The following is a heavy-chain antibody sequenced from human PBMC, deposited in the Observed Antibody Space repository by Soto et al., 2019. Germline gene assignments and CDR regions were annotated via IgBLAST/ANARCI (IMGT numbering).Heavy chain of an antibody. D-gene: IGHD6-13*01. Sequence: GASVKVSCKASGGTFSSYAISWVRQAPGQGLEWMGGIIPIFGTANYAQKFQGRVTITADESTSTAYMELSSLRSEDTAVYYCARHLSTYAYSSSWSYYYGMDVWGQGTTVTVSS. J-gene: IGHJ6*02. CDR1: GGTFSSYA. V-gene: IGHV1-69*13. CDR2: IIPIFGTA. CDR3: ARHLSTYAYSSSWSYYYGMDV.